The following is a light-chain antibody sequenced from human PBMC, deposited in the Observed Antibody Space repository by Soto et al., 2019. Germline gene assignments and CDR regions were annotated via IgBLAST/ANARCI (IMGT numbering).Light chain of an antibody. CDR1: QGISNY. V-gene: IGKV1-27*01. CDR2: AAS. CDR3: QKYNNAPHT. Sequence: DIQMTQSPSSLSASVGDRVIISCRASQGISNYLAWYQQKPGQIPNLLIYAASTLRSGVPSRFSGSGSGTDFTLISSGLQPEDVATYFCQKYNNAPHTFGGGTKVEIK. J-gene: IGKJ4*01.